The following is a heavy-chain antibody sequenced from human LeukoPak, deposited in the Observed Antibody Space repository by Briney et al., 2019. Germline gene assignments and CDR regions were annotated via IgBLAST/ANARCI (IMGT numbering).Heavy chain of an antibody. CDR3: AMYNYDTSGFDY. CDR1: GGSVGSFSVYY. V-gene: IGHV4-4*07. D-gene: IGHD3-22*01. J-gene: IGHJ4*02. Sequence: SETLSLTCSVSGGSVGSFSVYYWSWVRQRAGKGLEWIGRIYTGGSTSTSYNPSLKSRVSISVDKSKNHFSLTLRSVTAADTAVYYCAMYNYDTSGFDYWGQGTRVTVSS. CDR2: IYTGGST.